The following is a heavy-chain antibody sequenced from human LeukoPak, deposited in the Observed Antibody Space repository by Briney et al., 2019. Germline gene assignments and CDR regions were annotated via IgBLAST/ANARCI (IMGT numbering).Heavy chain of an antibody. J-gene: IGHJ4*02. V-gene: IGHV3-7*01. CDR3: ARYFNSNGYFSLRGDY. Sequence: GGSLRLSCAASGSTFSTYWMMWVRQAPGKGLEWVASIQQDGSHIYYVDSVKGRFTVSRDNAKNSLYLQMNSLRVEDTAVYYCARYFNSNGYFSLRGDYWGQGTLVTVSS. CDR1: GSTFSTYW. CDR2: IQQDGSHI. D-gene: IGHD3-22*01.